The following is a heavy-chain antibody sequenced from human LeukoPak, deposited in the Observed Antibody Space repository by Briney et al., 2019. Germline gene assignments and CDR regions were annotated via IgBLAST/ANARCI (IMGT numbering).Heavy chain of an antibody. D-gene: IGHD5-18*01. CDR1: GFTFSSYG. CDR3: ARVEGYIYGLYQYYYMDV. V-gene: IGHV3-23*01. Sequence: GGSLRLSCAASGFTFSSYGISWVRQAPGKGLEWVSAISASGGTTYYADSVKGHFTISRDNSKNTLYLQMNSLSAEDTAVYYCARVEGYIYGLYQYYYMDVWGKGTTVTVSS. CDR2: ISASGGTT. J-gene: IGHJ6*03.